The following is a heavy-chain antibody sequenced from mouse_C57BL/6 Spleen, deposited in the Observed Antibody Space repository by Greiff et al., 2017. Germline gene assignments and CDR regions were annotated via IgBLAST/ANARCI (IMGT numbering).Heavy chain of an antibody. CDR2: IYPGSGNT. CDR1: GYTFTDYY. Sequence: VKLMESGAELVRPGASVKLSCKASGYTFTDYYINWVKQRPGQGLEWIARIYPGSGNTYYNEKFKGKATLTAEKSSSTAYMQLSSLTSEDSAVYFCARRWFDYWGQGTTLTVSS. CDR3: ARRWFDY. J-gene: IGHJ2*01. V-gene: IGHV1-76*01.